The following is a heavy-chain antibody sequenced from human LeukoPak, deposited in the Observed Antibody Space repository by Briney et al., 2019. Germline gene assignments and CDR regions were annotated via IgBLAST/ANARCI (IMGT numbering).Heavy chain of an antibody. J-gene: IGHJ1*01. V-gene: IGHV3-30-3*01. Sequence: GGSLRLSCAASGFTFSSYAMHWVRQAPGKGLEWVAVISYDGSNKYYADSVKGRFTISRDNSKNTLYLQMNSLRAEDTAVYYCARDREVWGSGWSAEYFQHWGQGTLVTVSS. CDR2: ISYDGSNK. CDR3: ARDREVWGSGWSAEYFQH. D-gene: IGHD6-19*01. CDR1: GFTFSSYA.